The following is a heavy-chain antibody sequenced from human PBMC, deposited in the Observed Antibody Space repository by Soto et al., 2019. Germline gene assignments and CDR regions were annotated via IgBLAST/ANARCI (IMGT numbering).Heavy chain of an antibody. CDR1: GFTFTSST. CDR3: AAAPAGNGGNLPVGY. J-gene: IGHJ4*02. CDR2: IVVGSGNT. Sequence: QMQLVQSGPEVKKPGTSVKVSCKASGFTFTSSTMQWVRQARGQRLEWIGWIVVGSGNTNYAQKFQERITITRDMSTSTAYMELSSLRSEDTAVYYCAAAPAGNGGNLPVGYWGQGTLVTVSS. D-gene: IGHD2-15*01. V-gene: IGHV1-58*02.